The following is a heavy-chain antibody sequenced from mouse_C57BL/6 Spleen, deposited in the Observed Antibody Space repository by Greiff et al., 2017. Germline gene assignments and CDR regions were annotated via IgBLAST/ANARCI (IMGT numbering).Heavy chain of an antibody. CDR1: GFSLTSYG. CDR2: IWSGGST. D-gene: IGHD2-5*01. Sequence: QVHVKQSGPGLVQPSQSLSITCTVSGFSLTSYGVHWVRQSPGKGLEWLGVIWSGGSTDYNTAFISRMSISKDNSKRQVFFKMNSLQADDTARYYGAGYSNYAMEYWGQGASVTFSS. V-gene: IGHV2-2*01. CDR3: AGYSNYAMEY. J-gene: IGHJ4*01.